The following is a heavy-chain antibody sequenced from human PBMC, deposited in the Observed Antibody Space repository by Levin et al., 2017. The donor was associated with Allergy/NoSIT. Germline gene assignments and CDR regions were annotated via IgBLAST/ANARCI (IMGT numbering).Heavy chain of an antibody. J-gene: IGHJ4*02. CDR3: ASRPGADPYYFDY. D-gene: IGHD7-27*01. CDR2: IRGRGDTT. Sequence: LSLTCVVSGFTLSDSGTSWVRQAPGKGLEWVSSIRGRGDTTYYADSVKGRFTISRDNSKNTLYLQMNNLRAEDTALYYCASRPGADPYYFDYWGPGTLVTVSS. V-gene: IGHV3-23*01. CDR1: GFTLSDSG.